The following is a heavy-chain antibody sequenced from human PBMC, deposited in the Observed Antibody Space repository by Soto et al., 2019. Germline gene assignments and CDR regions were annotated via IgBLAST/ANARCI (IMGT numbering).Heavy chain of an antibody. Sequence: PGGSLRLSCAASGFTFSSYAMHWVRQAPGKGLEYVSAISSNGGSTYYANSVKGRFTISRDNSKNTLYLQMGSLRAEDMAVYYCARSSGYDKGNYYYYYYMDVWGKGTTVTVSS. CDR2: ISSNGGST. D-gene: IGHD5-12*01. CDR1: GFTFSSYA. CDR3: ARSSGYDKGNYYYYYYMDV. V-gene: IGHV3-64*01. J-gene: IGHJ6*03.